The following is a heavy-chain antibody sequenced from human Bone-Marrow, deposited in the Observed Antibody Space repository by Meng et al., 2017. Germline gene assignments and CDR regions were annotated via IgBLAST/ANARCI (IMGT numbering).Heavy chain of an antibody. CDR1: GFTFSSYA. V-gene: IGHV3-30*01. CDR2: ISYDGSNK. CDR3: ARDRVDY. Sequence: GLLVGSGGGVVQPGRSLRLSCAASGFTFSSYAMHWVRQAPGKGLEWVAVISYDGSNKYYADSVKGRFTISRDNSKNTLYLQMNSLRAEDTAVYYCARDRVDYWGQGTLVTVSS. J-gene: IGHJ4*02.